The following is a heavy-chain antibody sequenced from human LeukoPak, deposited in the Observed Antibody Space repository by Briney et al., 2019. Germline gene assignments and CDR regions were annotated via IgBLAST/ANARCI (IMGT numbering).Heavy chain of an antibody. V-gene: IGHV3-30*18. D-gene: IGHD4-23*01. CDR2: ISYDGSNK. J-gene: IGHJ4*02. Sequence: GGSLRLSCAASGFTFSSYGMHWVRQAPGKGLEWVAVISYDGSNKYYADSVKGRFTISRDNSNNTLYLQMSSLRAEDTALYYCAKTVRTRWGFDYWGQGTLVTVSS. CDR1: GFTFSSYG. CDR3: AKTVRTRWGFDY.